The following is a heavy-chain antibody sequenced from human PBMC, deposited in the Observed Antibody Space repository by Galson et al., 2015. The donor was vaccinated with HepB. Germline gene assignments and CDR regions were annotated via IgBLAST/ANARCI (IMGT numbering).Heavy chain of an antibody. CDR1: GFTFSSYW. J-gene: IGHJ2*01. D-gene: IGHD2-2*01. V-gene: IGHV3-74*01. CDR3: ARDPSRTALRSSLEYWYFDL. CDR2: INLDGSST. Sequence: SLRLSCAASGFTFSSYWMDWVRQAPGKGLVWVSNINLDGSSTNYADSVKGRFTISRDNAKNTLYLQMNSLRAEDTAVYYCARDPSRTALRSSLEYWYFDLWGRGTLVTVSS.